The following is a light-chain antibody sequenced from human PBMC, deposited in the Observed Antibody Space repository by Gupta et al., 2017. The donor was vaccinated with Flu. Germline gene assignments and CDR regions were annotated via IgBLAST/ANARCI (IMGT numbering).Light chain of an antibody. CDR3: SSYTSSSTGV. CDR2: EVS. J-gene: IGLJ3*02. V-gene: IGLV2-14*01. Sequence: QSALTQPASLSRSPRQSPTPSCTATSSDVGGYNYVSWYQQHPGKAPKLMIYEVSNRPSGVSNRFSGSKSGNTASLTISGLQAEDEADYYCSSYTSSSTGVFGGGTKLTVL. CDR1: SSDVGGYNY.